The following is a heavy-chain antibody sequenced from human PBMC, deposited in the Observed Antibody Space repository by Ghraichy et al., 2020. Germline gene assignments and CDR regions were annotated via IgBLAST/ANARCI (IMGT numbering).Heavy chain of an antibody. CDR1: GFTFDDYA. J-gene: IGHJ6*02. CDR3: AKEMSGYCSGGSCPLGYYGMDV. V-gene: IGHV3-9*01. CDR2: ISWNSGSI. Sequence: LTCAASGFTFDDYAMHWVRQAPGKGLEWVSGISWNSGSIGYADSVKGRFTISRDNAKNSLYLQMNSLRAEDTALYYCAKEMSGYCSGGSCPLGYYGMDVWGQGTTVTVSS. D-gene: IGHD2-15*01.